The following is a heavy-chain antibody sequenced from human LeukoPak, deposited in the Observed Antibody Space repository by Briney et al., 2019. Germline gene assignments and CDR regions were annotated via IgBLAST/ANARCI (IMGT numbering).Heavy chain of an antibody. CDR2: INSHGSTT. Sequence: PGGSLRLSCAASGFTFSSYWMHWVRQPPGKGLVWVSCINSHGSTTSYADSVKGRFTISRDNAKNTVYLQLNSLRAEDTAVYYCARGGAYSYGYVGYWGQGTLVTVPS. CDR1: GFTFSSYW. J-gene: IGHJ4*02. CDR3: ARGGAYSYGYVGY. D-gene: IGHD5-18*01. V-gene: IGHV3-74*01.